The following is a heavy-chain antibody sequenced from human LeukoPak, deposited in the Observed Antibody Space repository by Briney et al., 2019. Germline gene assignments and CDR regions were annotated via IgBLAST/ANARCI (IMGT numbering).Heavy chain of an antibody. J-gene: IGHJ3*02. CDR2: IYYSGST. CDR1: GGXVSGYY. D-gene: IGHD3-10*01. V-gene: IGHV4-59*08. Sequence: SETLSLTCTVSGGXVSGYYCSWIRQPPGKGLEWIGYIYYSGSTNYNPSLKSRVTISVDTPKNQFSLKLSSVTAADTAVYYCASHYFDDAFDIWGQGTMVTVSS. CDR3: ASHYFDDAFDI.